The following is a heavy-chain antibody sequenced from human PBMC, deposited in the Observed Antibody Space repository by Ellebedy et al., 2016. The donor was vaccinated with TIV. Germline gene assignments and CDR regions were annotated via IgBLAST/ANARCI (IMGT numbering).Heavy chain of an antibody. V-gene: IGHV1-18*04. CDR2: VNTFSGNT. CDR3: AKTSGWGYGEN. CDR1: GYIFTTFS. J-gene: IGHJ4*02. Sequence: ASVKVSCXASGYIFTTFSITWVRQVPGQGLEWMGFVNTFSGNTKFAQKFQGRVSMITDSSTHTAYMDLRSLRSDDTAMYYCAKTSGWGYGENWGQGTLVTVSS. D-gene: IGHD3-10*01.